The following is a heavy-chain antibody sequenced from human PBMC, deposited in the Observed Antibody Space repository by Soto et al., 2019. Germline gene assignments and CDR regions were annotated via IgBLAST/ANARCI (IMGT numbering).Heavy chain of an antibody. V-gene: IGHV1-3*01. CDR3: AREKVRYYGSGSYYTFHWFDP. CDR2: INAGNGNT. CDR1: GYTFTSYA. D-gene: IGHD3-10*01. Sequence: ASVKVSCKASGYTFTSYAMHWVRQAPGQRLEWMGWINAGNGNTKYSQKLQGRVTITRDTSASTAYMELSSLRSEDTAVYYCAREKVRYYGSGSYYTFHWFDPWGQGTLVTVSS. J-gene: IGHJ5*02.